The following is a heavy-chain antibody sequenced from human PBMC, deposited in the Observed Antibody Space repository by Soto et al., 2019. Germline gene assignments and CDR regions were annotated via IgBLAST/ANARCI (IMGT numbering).Heavy chain of an antibody. CDR3: ARARVGYCSGRRCPRWFAS. D-gene: IGHD2-15*01. Sequence: PSETLSLTCTVSGGSISSGGYYWSWIRQHPGKGLEWIGYIYYSGSTYYNPSLKSRVTISVDTSKNQFSLKLSSVTAADTAVYYCARARVGYCSGRRCPRWFASCCQGPLLTLSS. CDR2: IYYSGST. J-gene: IGHJ5*01. CDR1: GGSISSGGYY. V-gene: IGHV4-31*03.